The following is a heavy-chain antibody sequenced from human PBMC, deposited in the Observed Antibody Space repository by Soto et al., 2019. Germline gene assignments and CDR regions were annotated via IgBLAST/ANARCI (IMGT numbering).Heavy chain of an antibody. CDR3: ARLFDTSGWYDY. CDR1: GYSFTSYW. Sequence: GESLKISCKGSGYSFTSYWIGWVRQTPGKGLERMGIIYPGDSDTRYGPSFQGQVTISADKSITTTYLQWSSLKASDTAIYYCARLFDTSGWYDYRGQGTLVTVSS. V-gene: IGHV5-51*01. CDR2: IYPGDSDT. J-gene: IGHJ4*02. D-gene: IGHD6-19*01.